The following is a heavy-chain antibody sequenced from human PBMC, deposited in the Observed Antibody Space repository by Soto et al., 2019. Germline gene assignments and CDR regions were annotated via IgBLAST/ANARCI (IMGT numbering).Heavy chain of an antibody. CDR2: IYYSGST. D-gene: IGHD3-16*01. CDR3: ARALKRWDNWFDP. Sequence: SETLSLTCTVSGGSISSYYWSWIRQPPGKGLEWIGYIYYSGSTNYNPSLKSRVTISVDTSKNQFSLKLSSVTAADTAVYYCARALKRWDNWFDPWGQGTLVTVSS. V-gene: IGHV4-59*01. CDR1: GGSISSYY. J-gene: IGHJ5*02.